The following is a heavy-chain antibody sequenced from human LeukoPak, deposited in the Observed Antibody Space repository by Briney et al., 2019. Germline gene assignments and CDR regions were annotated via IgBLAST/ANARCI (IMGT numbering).Heavy chain of an antibody. Sequence: GGSLRLSCAASGFTFSRYWTSWVRQAPGKGLEWVANIKEDGREKYYVDSVKGRFTISRDNAKNSLYLQMNSLRAEDTAVYYCTRVRGIAVAGTASIYFDYWGQGTLVTVSS. D-gene: IGHD6-19*01. CDR2: IKEDGREK. CDR3: TRVRGIAVAGTASIYFDY. V-gene: IGHV3-7*01. J-gene: IGHJ4*02. CDR1: GFTFSRYW.